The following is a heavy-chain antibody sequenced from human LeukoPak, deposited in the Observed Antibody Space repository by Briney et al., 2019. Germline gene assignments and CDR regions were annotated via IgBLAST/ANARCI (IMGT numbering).Heavy chain of an antibody. V-gene: IGHV4-59*01. D-gene: IGHD2-15*01. Sequence: SETLSLTCTVSGGSISSYYWSWIRQPPGKGLEWIGYIYYSGSTNYNPSLQSRVTISVDTSKNQFSLKLSSVTAADTAVYYCARDRYCSGGSCYGKRWFDPWGQGTLVTGSS. CDR2: IYYSGST. CDR1: GGSISSYY. CDR3: ARDRYCSGGSCYGKRWFDP. J-gene: IGHJ5*02.